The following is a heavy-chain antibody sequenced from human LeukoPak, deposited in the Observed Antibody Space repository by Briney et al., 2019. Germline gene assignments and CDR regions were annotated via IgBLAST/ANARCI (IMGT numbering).Heavy chain of an antibody. V-gene: IGHV3-23*01. J-gene: IGHJ4*02. CDR2: ISGSGGST. Sequence: PGGSLRLSCAASGFTFSSYAMSWVRQAPGKGLEWVSAISGSGGSTYYADSVKGRFTISRDNSKNTLYLQMNSLRAEDTAVYYCAIPPRGVAVAGTPDGYWGQGTLVTVSS. CDR3: AIPPRGVAVAGTPDGY. D-gene: IGHD6-19*01. CDR1: GFTFSSYA.